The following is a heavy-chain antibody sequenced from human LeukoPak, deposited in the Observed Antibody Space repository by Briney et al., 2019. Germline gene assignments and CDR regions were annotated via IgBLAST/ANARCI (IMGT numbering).Heavy chain of an antibody. D-gene: IGHD3-9*01. V-gene: IGHV4-38-2*02. CDR1: GYSISSGYY. CDR2: IYHSGGT. Sequence: SETLSLTCTVSGYSISSGYYWGWIRQPPGKGLEWIGSIYHSGGTYYNPSLKSRVTISVDTSKNQFSLKLSSVTAADTAVYYCAREVRYFDWLLLPFDYWGQGTLVTVSS. J-gene: IGHJ4*02. CDR3: AREVRYFDWLLLPFDY.